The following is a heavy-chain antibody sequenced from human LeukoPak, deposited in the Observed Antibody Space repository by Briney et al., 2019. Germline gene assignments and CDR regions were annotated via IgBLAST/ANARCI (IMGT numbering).Heavy chain of an antibody. D-gene: IGHD3-22*01. CDR1: GFTFRRYI. J-gene: IGHJ4*02. CDR3: ASGVGYDSSGYYDY. Sequence: GGSLRLSCAAFGFTFRRYIMNWVRQAAGKGLEWVSYISSSSSTIYYADSVKGRFTISRDNAKDSLYLQMNSLRAEDTAVYYCASGVGYDSSGYYDYWGQGTLVTVSS. CDR2: ISSSSSTI. V-gene: IGHV3-48*01.